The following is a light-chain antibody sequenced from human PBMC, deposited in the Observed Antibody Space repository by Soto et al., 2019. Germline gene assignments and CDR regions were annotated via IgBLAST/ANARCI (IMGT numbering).Light chain of an antibody. CDR2: DAS. V-gene: IGKV3-15*01. J-gene: IGKJ1*01. CDR1: QSLSSS. Sequence: EIVMTQSPATLSVSPGERATLSCRASQSLSSSLAWYQQKPGQAPRLLIYDASTSATDIPARFSGSGSGTELTLTISSLQSEDSAVYYCLQYFRWRTFGQGTKVEIK. CDR3: LQYFRWRT.